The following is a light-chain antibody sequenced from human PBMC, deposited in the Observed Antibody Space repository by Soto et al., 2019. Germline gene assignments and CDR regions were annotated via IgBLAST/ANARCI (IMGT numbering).Light chain of an antibody. CDR2: GAS. CDR1: QTIRSNY. CDR3: QQYGSSPWT. Sequence: ETVLTQSPGTLSLSPGERATLSCRASQTIRSNYLAWYRQTPGQATRLLIYGASNRATGIADRFSGSGSGTVFTLIIIILEHEDFALYYCQQYGSSPWTFGQGTKVEIK. J-gene: IGKJ1*01. V-gene: IGKV3-20*01.